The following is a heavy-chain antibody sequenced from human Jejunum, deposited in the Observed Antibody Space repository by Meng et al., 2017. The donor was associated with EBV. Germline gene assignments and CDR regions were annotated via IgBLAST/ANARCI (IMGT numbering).Heavy chain of an antibody. CDR2: ISSGSSFI. Sequence: EVQLVEAGGGLVKPGGSLRLSCAASGFTFSSYSMNLVRQAPGKGLEWVSYISSGSSFIYYADSVKGRFTISRDDAKNSLSLQMNNLGADDTAVYYCVRDSSFNVHWGQGTLVTVSS. D-gene: IGHD3-16*02. V-gene: IGHV3-21*02. CDR1: GFTFSSYS. CDR3: VRDSSFNVH. J-gene: IGHJ4*02.